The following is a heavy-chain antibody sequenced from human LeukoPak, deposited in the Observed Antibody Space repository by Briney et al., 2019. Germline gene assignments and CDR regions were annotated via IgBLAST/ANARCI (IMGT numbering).Heavy chain of an antibody. J-gene: IGHJ1*01. CDR2: ISSSSSTI. CDR1: GFTFSSYG. CDR3: ARGFVGATREYFQH. D-gene: IGHD1-26*01. V-gene: IGHV3-48*01. Sequence: PGGSLRLSCAASGFTFSSYGMHWVRQAPGKGLEWVSYISSSSSTIYYADSVKGRFTISSDNAKNSLYLQMNSLRAEDTAVYYCARGFVGATREYFQHWGQGTLVTVSS.